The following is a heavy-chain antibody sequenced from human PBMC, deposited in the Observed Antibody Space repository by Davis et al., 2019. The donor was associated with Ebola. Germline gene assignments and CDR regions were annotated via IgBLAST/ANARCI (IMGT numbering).Heavy chain of an antibody. CDR1: GIPFTTYT. V-gene: IGHV3-21*04. D-gene: IGHD6-6*01. J-gene: IGHJ6*04. CDR3: ARDELGLSGMDI. CDR2: ISSWSNYI. Sequence: PGGSLRLSCAASGIPFTTYTMNWVRQAPGKGLEWVSSISSWSNYIYYADSVKGRFTISRDNAKDSLSLQMKSLRAEDTAVYYCARDELGLSGMDIWGKGTTVIVSS.